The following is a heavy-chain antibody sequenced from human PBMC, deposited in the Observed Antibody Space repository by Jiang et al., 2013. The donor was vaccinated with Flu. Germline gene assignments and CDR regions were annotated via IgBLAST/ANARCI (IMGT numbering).Heavy chain of an antibody. CDR2: IDYSERA. CDR1: GDSINGYY. D-gene: IGHD3-10*01. CDR3: ARDLVYFGDRSSSFGMDV. J-gene: IGHJ6*04. V-gene: IGHV4-59*13. Sequence: GSGLVKPSETLSLNCTVSGDSINGYYWSWIRKPPGKGLEWIGHIDYSERANYNPSLQSRVTISVDTSKTQFSLKMASVTAADTAVYYCARDLVYFGDRSSSFGMDVWGRGTTVTVSS.